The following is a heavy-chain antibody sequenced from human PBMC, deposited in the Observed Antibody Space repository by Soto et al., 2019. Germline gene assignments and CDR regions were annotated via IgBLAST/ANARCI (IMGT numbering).Heavy chain of an antibody. CDR1: GYSFTSYW. V-gene: IGHV5-51*01. J-gene: IGHJ6*03. CDR2: IYPGDSDT. CDR3: ARGQGGYSYGYPTDYMDV. Sequence: ESLKISCKGSGYSFTSYWIGWVRQMPGKGLEWMGIIYPGDSDTRYSPSFQGQVTISADKSISTAYLQWSSLKASDTAMYYCARGQGGYSYGYPTDYMDVWGKGTTVTVSS. D-gene: IGHD5-18*01.